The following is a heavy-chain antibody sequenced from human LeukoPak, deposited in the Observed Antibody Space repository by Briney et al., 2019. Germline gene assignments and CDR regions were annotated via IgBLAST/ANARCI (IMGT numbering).Heavy chain of an antibody. CDR3: AVQTSRAYYGMDV. V-gene: IGHV1-2*04. Sequence: ASVKVSCKASGYTFTGYYMHWVRQAPGQGLEWMGWINPNSGGTNYAQKLQGWVTMPRDTSISTAYMELSRLRPDDTAVYYCAVQTSRAYYGMDVWGKGTTVTVSS. CDR1: GYTFTGYY. CDR2: INPNSGGT. J-gene: IGHJ6*04.